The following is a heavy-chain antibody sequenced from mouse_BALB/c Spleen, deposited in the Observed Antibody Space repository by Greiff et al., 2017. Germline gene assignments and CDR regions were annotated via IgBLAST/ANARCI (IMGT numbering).Heavy chain of an antibody. V-gene: IGHV7-3*02. CDR2: IRTKANGYTT. D-gene: IGHD1-1*01. CDR3: ARDRGVITTVAFDY. Sequence: EVQLLQSGAGLVQPGGSLRLSCAASGFTFTDYYMRWVRQPPGQALEWLGFIRTKANGYTTEYSASVKGRFTISRDTSQSTLYLQMNTLRAEDSATYDCARDRGVITTVAFDYWGQGTTLTVSS. J-gene: IGHJ2*01. CDR1: GFTFTDYY.